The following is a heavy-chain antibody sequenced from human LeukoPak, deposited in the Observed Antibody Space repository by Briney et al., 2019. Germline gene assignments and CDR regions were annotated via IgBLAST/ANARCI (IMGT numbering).Heavy chain of an antibody. J-gene: IGHJ4*02. CDR3: AKDRVSSHDKSGCYQPQLFYFDH. CDR1: GFNLSSYA. CDR2: ISGSGGRR. V-gene: IGHV3-23*01. D-gene: IGHD3-22*01. Sequence: GGSLRLSCAASGFNLSSYAMSWVRQARGKGVERVSAISGSGGRRYYADSVKVRFTISRDRSKNTLYLHLNSLRAEDTAVYYCAKDRVSSHDKSGCYQPQLFYFDHWGQGTLVSVSS.